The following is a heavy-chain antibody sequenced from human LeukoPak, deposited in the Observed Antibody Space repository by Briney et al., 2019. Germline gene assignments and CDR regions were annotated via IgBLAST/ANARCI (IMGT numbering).Heavy chain of an antibody. D-gene: IGHD6-19*01. CDR3: ARLGTSGWFDI. CDR1: GFTVSSNY. V-gene: IGHV3-53*04. CDR2: IYSGGGT. Sequence: GGSLRLSCAASGFTVSSNYMSWVRQAPGKGLEWVSDIYSGGGTYYADSVKGRFTVSRHNSKNTLYLRMSSLRLDDTAVYYCARLGTSGWFDIWGQGTMVTVS. J-gene: IGHJ3*02.